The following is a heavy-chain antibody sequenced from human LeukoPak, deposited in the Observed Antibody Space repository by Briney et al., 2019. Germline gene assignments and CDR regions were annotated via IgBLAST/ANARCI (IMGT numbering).Heavy chain of an antibody. CDR1: GFTVSSNY. D-gene: IGHD1-26*01. CDR2: IYSGGST. J-gene: IGHJ4*02. CDR3: ARDLSSGSYLN. Sequence: GGSLRLSCAASGFTVSSNYMSWVRQAPGKGLEWVSVIYSGGSTYYADSVKGRFTISRDNSKNTLYLQMNSLRAEDTAVYYCARDLSSGSYLNWGQGTLVTVSS. V-gene: IGHV3-66*01.